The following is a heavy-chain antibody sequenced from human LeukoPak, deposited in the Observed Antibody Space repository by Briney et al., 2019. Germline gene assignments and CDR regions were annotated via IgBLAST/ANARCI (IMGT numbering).Heavy chain of an antibody. D-gene: IGHD2-8*01. J-gene: IGHJ5*02. CDR3: ARGLIVLMVYAIGSKSWFDP. V-gene: IGHV4-34*01. CDR2: INHSGST. Sequence: TSETLSLTCAVYGGSFSGYYWSWIRQPPGKGLEWIGEINHSGSTNYNPSLKSRVTISVDTSKNQFSLKLSSVTAADTAVYYCARGLIVLMVYAIGSKSWFDPWGQGTLVTVSS. CDR1: GGSFSGYY.